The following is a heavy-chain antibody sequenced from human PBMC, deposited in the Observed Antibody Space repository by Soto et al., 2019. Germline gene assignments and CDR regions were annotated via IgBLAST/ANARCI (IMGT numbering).Heavy chain of an antibody. J-gene: IGHJ6*02. CDR1: GFTFSSYS. Sequence: GGSLRLSCAASGFTFSSYSMNWVRQAPGKGLEWVSSISSSSSYIYYADSVKGRFTISRDNAKNSLYLQMDSLRAEDTAVYYCAVGGQYYGMDVWGQGTTVTVSS. V-gene: IGHV3-21*01. CDR2: ISSSSSYI. CDR3: AVGGQYYGMDV.